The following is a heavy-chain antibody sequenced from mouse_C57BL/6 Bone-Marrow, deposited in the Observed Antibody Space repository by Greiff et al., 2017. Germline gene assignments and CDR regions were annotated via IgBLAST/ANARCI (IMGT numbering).Heavy chain of an antibody. V-gene: IGHV1-50*01. CDR1: GYTFTSYW. Sequence: QVQLQQPGAELVKPGASVKLSCKASGYTFTSYWMQWVKQRPGQGLEWIGEIDPSDSYTNSNQKFKGKATLTVDTSSSTAYMQLSSLTSEDSAVYYCARESNWDVYWYFDVWGTGTTVTVSS. J-gene: IGHJ1*03. D-gene: IGHD4-1*01. CDR2: IDPSDSYT. CDR3: ARESNWDVYWYFDV.